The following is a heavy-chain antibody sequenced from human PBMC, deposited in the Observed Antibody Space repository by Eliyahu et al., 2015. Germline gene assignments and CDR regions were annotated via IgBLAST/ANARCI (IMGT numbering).Heavy chain of an antibody. Sequence: QVQLVESGGGLVKPGGSLRLSCAASGFPXSXYYMSWIRQAPGKGVGWVSYISSSSSYTNYADSVKGRFTISRDNAKNSLYLQMNSLRAEDTAVYYCASYSSSTRAGYYYMDVWGKGTTVTVSS. CDR1: GFPXSXYY. V-gene: IGHV3-11*06. D-gene: IGHD6-6*01. CDR3: ASYSSSTRAGYYYMDV. CDR2: ISSSSSYT. J-gene: IGHJ6*03.